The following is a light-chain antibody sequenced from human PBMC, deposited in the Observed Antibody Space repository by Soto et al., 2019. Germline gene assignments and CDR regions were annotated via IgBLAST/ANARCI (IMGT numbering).Light chain of an antibody. J-gene: IGKJ4*01. CDR3: QHYNNWPPLT. V-gene: IGKV3-15*01. CDR1: QSVSSN. CDR2: GAS. Sequence: EIVMTQSPATLSVSPGERATLSCRASQSVSSNLAWYQQKPGQAPSLLIYGASTRATGTPARFSGSGSGTEFTLTISSLQSEDFAVYYCQHYNNWPPLTFGGGTKVEIK.